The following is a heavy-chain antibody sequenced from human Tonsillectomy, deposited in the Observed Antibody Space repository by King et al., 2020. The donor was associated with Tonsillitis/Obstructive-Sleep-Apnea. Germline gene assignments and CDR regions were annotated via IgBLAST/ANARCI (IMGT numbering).Heavy chain of an antibody. CDR2: IKSKTYGGTT. V-gene: IGHV3-15*07. CDR3: TTDGKIVGAKGFGY. Sequence: VQLVESGGGLVKPGGSLKLSCSAFGFTFSNALMNWVRQAPGKGLEWGGRIKSKTYGGTTDYAAPVKGKFTISRDDSKNTLYLQMNSLKTEDTAVYYCTTDGKIVGAKGFGYWGQGTLVTVSS. J-gene: IGHJ4*02. CDR1: GFTFSNAL. D-gene: IGHD1-26*01.